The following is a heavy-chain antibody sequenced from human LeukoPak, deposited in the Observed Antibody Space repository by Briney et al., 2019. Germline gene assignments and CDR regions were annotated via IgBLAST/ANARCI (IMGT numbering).Heavy chain of an antibody. CDR3: TRGCTGTRCPADY. D-gene: IGHD2-2*01. V-gene: IGHV3-74*01. CDR1: GFTFNSHW. Sequence: GGSLRLSCAASGFTFNSHWMHWVRQAPGKGLMWVSTVSPVGTDTNYADSVWGRFTISRDNAKNTLYLQMNSLGAEDTALYFCTRGCTGTRCPADYWGQGALVTVSS. J-gene: IGHJ4*02. CDR2: VSPVGTDT.